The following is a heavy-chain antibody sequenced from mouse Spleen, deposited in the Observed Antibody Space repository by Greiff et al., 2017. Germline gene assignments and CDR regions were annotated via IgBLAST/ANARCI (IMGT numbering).Heavy chain of an antibody. CDR1: GYTFTDYY. CDR3: ARWHGSYAMDY. CDR2: IYPGSGNT. J-gene: IGHJ4*01. Sequence: VVESGPELVKPGASVKISCKASGYTFTDYYINWVKQKPGQGLEWIGWIYPGSGNTKYNEKFKGKATLTVDTSSSTAYMQLSSLTSEDTAVYFCARWHGSYAMDYWGQGTSVTVSS. D-gene: IGHD2-2*01. V-gene: IGHV1-84*02.